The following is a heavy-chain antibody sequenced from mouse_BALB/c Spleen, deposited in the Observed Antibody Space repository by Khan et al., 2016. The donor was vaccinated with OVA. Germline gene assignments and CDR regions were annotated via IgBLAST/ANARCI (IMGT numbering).Heavy chain of an antibody. D-gene: IGHD2-14*01. CDR3: VRDGAYYRSDGWFAY. J-gene: IGHJ3*01. CDR2: INPNNGYT. V-gene: IGHV1-4*01. CDR1: GYTFSSYT. Sequence: VQLQESGAELARPGASVKMSCKTSGYTFSSYTIHWIKLRPGQGLEWIGYINPNNGYTNYNQKFKDKATLTADKSSTTVYMQLSSLTSDDSAMYNGVRDGAYYRSDGWFAYWGQGTLVTVSA.